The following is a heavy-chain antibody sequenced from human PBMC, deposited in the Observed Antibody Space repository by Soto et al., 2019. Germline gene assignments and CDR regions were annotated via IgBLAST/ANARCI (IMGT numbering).Heavy chain of an antibody. J-gene: IGHJ5*02. V-gene: IGHV4-59*01. CDR1: GGSISSDY. Sequence: SETLSLTCIVSGGSISSDYWGWIRQPPGKGLEWIGYIDYSGSTNYNPSLKSRVTISVDTSKKQFSLKLTSVTAADTAMYFCARDCVYSGYEPSDPWGQGILVTVSS. CDR3: ARDCVYSGYEPSDP. D-gene: IGHD5-12*01. CDR2: IDYSGST.